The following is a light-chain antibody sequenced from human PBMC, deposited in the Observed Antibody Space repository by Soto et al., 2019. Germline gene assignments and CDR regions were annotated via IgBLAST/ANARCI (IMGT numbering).Light chain of an antibody. Sequence: EIVLTQSPGPLSLSPGERATLSCRASQSISSSYLACFQHKPGQAPRLLIYDTFNRATGIPARFSGSGSGTDFTLTISSLEPEDFAVYYCQQRSDWPRTFGQGTKVDIK. J-gene: IGKJ1*01. CDR1: QSISSSY. CDR2: DTF. V-gene: IGKV3-11*01. CDR3: QQRSDWPRT.